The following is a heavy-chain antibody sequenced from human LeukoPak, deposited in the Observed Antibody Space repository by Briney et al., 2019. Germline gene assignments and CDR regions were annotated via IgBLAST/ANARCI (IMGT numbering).Heavy chain of an antibody. CDR1: GDSIRNYY. CDR3: ARHAADYYYMDV. V-gene: IGHV4-4*09. D-gene: IGHD6-25*01. Sequence: PSETLSLTCTVSGDSIRNYYWSWIRQLPGKGLEWIAFIHTSGDTNYNPSLKTRATISVDMSKNQFSLRLGSVTAADTAVYYCARHAADYYYMDVWGQGTTVTVSS. CDR2: IHTSGDT. J-gene: IGHJ6*03.